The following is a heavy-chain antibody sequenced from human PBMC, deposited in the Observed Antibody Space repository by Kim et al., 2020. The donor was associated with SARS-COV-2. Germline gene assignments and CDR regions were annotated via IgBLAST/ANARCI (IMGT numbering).Heavy chain of an antibody. CDR3: ARGLAARDFDY. Sequence: TNYNPSLKSRVTISVDTSKNQFSLKLSSVTAADTAVYYCARGLAARDFDYWGQGTLVTVSS. CDR2: T. D-gene: IGHD6-6*01. J-gene: IGHJ4*02. V-gene: IGHV4-34*01.